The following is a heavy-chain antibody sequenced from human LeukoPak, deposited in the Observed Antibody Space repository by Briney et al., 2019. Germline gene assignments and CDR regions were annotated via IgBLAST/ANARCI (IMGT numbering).Heavy chain of an antibody. CDR2: ISSSSSYI. J-gene: IGHJ4*02. CDR3: AKDIGERDLWFGELPTD. D-gene: IGHD3-10*01. V-gene: IGHV3-21*04. Sequence: PGGSLRLSCAASGFTFSSYSMNWVRQAPGKGLEWVSSISSSSSYIYYADSVKGRFTISRDNAKNSLYLQMNSLRAEDTALYYCAKDIGERDLWFGELPTDWGQGTLVTVSS. CDR1: GFTFSSYS.